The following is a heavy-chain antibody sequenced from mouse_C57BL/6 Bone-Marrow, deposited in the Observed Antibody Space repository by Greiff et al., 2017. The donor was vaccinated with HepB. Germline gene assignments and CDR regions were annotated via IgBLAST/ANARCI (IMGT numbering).Heavy chain of an antibody. Sequence: EVQGVESEGGLVQPGSSMKLSCTASGFTFSDYYMAWVRQVPEKGLEWVANINYDGSSTYYLDSLKSRFIISRDNAKNILYLQMSSLKSEDTATYYCARVITTVVATRAYYAMDYWGQGTSVTVSS. D-gene: IGHD1-1*01. V-gene: IGHV5-16*01. J-gene: IGHJ4*01. CDR3: ARVITTVVATRAYYAMDY. CDR1: GFTFSDYY. CDR2: INYDGSST.